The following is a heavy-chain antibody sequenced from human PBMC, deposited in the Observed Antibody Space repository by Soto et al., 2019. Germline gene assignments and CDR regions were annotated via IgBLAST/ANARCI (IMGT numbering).Heavy chain of an antibody. J-gene: IGHJ4*02. CDR2: IGTAGDT. CDR1: GFTFSSYD. D-gene: IGHD3-3*01. CDR3: ARGGFRSGPEYYFDY. V-gene: IGHV3-13*01. Sequence: GGSLRLSCAASGFTFSSYDMHWVRQATGKGLEWVSAIGTAGDTYYPGSVKGRFTISRENAKNSLYLQMNSLRAGDTAVYYCARGGFRSGPEYYFDYWGQGTLVTVSS.